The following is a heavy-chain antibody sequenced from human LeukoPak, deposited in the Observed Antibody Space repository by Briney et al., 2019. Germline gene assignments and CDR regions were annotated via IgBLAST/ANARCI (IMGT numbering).Heavy chain of an antibody. V-gene: IGHV3-53*01. CDR2: IYSGGST. CDR3: LTYFAYYYDSPSHAEYFQH. Sequence: GGSLRLSCAASGFIVSNNYMSWVRQAPGKGLEWVSVIYSGGSTYYADSVKGRFTISRDNSKNTLYLQMSSLRAEDTAVYYCLTYFAYYYDSPSHAEYFQHWGQGTLVTVSS. J-gene: IGHJ1*01. CDR1: GFIVSNNY. D-gene: IGHD3-22*01.